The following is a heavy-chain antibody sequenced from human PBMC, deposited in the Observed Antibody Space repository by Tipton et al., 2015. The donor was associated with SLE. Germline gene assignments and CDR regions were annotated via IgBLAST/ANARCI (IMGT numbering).Heavy chain of an antibody. D-gene: IGHD1-26*01. CDR3: ARDGRGSGSNWDY. V-gene: IGHV3-74*01. J-gene: IGHJ4*02. CDR2: SDGSST. Sequence: SLRLSCAASGFTFSSYWMHWVRQAPGKGLVWVSRSDGSSTSYADSVKGRFTISRDNAKNTLYLQMNSLRAEDTAVYYCARDGRGSGSNWDYGGQGTLVTVSS. CDR1: GFTFSSYW.